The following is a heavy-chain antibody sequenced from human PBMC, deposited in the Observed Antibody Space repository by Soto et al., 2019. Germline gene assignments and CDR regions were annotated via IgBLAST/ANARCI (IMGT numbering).Heavy chain of an antibody. D-gene: IGHD4-17*01. CDR1: GGSVTNSSYY. V-gene: IGHV4-39*01. CDR2: VYYRGRS. J-gene: IGHJ4*02. CDR3: VSQRTTVPTQAYFDY. Sequence: SETLSLTCTVSGGSVTNSSYYWGWIRQSPGKGLEWIGSVYYRGRSYSKSSVKSRVTISVDTSKNRFSLSLNSVTASDTAVYLCVSQRTTVPTQAYFDYWGPGALVTVSS.